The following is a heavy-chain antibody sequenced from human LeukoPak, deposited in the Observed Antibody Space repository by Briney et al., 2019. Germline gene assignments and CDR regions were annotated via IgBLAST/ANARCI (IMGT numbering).Heavy chain of an antibody. CDR2: MNPNSGNT. V-gene: IGHV1-8*01. D-gene: IGHD2-15*01. CDR1: GYTFTSYD. J-gene: IGHJ5*02. CDR3: ARLLPIKRYCSGGSCYWFDP. Sequence: GASVKVSCKASGYTFTSYDINWVRQATGQGLEWMGWMNPNSGNTGYAQKFQGRVTMTRNTSISTAYMELSSLRSEDTAVYYCARLLPIKRYCSGGSCYWFDPWGQGTLVTVSS.